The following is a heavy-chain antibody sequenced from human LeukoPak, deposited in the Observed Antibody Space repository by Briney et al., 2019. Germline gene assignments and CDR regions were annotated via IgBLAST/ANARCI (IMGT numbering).Heavy chain of an antibody. J-gene: IGHJ3*02. Sequence: SETLSLTCTVSGGSISSYYWSWIRQPAGKGLEWIGRIYTSGSTNYNPSLKSRVTMSVDTSKNQFSLKLSSVTAADTAVYYCARDRQQWPPSDAFDIWGQGTMVTVSS. V-gene: IGHV4-4*07. CDR1: GGSISSYY. CDR3: ARDRQQWPPSDAFDI. CDR2: IYTSGST. D-gene: IGHD6-19*01.